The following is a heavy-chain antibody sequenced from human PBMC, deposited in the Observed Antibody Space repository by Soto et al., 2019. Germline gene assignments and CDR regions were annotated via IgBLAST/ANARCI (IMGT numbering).Heavy chain of an antibody. CDR2: IYSGGST. Sequence: GGSLRLSCAASGFTVSSNYMSWVRQAPGKGLEWVSVIYSGGSTYYADSVKGRFTISRDNSKNTLYLQMNSLRAEDTAVYYCARDPFSSGWYPSEIYAFDIWGQGTMVTVS. CDR3: ARDPFSSGWYPSEIYAFDI. D-gene: IGHD6-19*01. V-gene: IGHV3-66*01. CDR1: GFTVSSNY. J-gene: IGHJ3*02.